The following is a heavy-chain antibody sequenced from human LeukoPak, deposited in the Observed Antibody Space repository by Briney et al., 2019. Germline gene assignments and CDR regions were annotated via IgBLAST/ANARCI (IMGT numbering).Heavy chain of an antibody. CDR2: ISSSSSYI. CDR3: ARDLVTMVRGLLY. Sequence: GGALRLSCAASGFTFSSYSMNWVRQAPGKGLEWVSSISSSSSYIYYADSVKGRFTISRDNAKNSLYLQMNSLRAEDTAVYYCARDLVTMVRGLLYWGQGTLVTVSS. J-gene: IGHJ4*02. D-gene: IGHD3-10*01. V-gene: IGHV3-21*01. CDR1: GFTFSSYS.